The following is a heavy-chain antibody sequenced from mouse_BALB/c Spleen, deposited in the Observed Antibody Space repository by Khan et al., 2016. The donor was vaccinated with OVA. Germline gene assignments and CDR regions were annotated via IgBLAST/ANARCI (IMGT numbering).Heavy chain of an antibody. Sequence: QIQLVQSGPELKKPGETVKISCKASGNTFTNYGMNWVKQSPGKGLKWMGWINTYTGEPTYADDFKGRFAFSLETSANTAYLQINNLKNEDTATYFCARPPYFSYVMVYWGQGTSVTVSS. CDR1: GNTFTNYG. CDR2: INTYTGEP. CDR3: ARPPYFSYVMVY. J-gene: IGHJ4*01. D-gene: IGHD2-10*01. V-gene: IGHV9-3-1*01.